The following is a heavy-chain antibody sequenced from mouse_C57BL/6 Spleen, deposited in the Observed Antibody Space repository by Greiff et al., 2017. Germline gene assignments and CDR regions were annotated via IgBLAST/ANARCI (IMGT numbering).Heavy chain of an antibody. CDR1: GYTFTSYW. D-gene: IGHD2-4*01. V-gene: IGHV1-53*01. CDR2: INPSNGGT. Sequence: QVQLQQPGTELVKPGASVKLSCKASGYTFTSYWMHWVKQRPGQGLEWIGNINPSNGGTNFNEKFKSKATLTVDKSSSTAYMHLSSLTSEDSAVYYCARGAESYDYDYWYFDVWGTGTTVTVSS. CDR3: ARGAESYDYDYWYFDV. J-gene: IGHJ1*03.